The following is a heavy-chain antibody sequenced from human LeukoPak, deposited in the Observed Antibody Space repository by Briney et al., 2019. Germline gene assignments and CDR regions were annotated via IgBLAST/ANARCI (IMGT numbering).Heavy chain of an antibody. CDR2: IYYNGGT. CDR1: GGSISNYY. Sequence: PSETLSLTCTVSGGSISNYYWSWIRQPPGKGLEWIGYIYYNGGTNYNPSLKSRVTISVDTSKNQFSLKLSSVTAADTAVYYCARVRGSSGSYEYYHYMDVWGKGTTVTISS. J-gene: IGHJ6*03. CDR3: ARVRGSSGSYEYYHYMDV. V-gene: IGHV4-59*12. D-gene: IGHD1-26*01.